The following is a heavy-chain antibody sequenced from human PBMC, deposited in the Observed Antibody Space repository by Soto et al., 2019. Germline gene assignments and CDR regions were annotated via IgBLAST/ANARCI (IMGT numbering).Heavy chain of an antibody. Sequence: LSRTCTVSGGSVRSGSYDWSWIRQPPGKGLEWIGYIYYSGSTNYNPSLKSRVTISVDTSKNQFSLKLSSVTAADTAVYYCAREYSSSGSFDYWGQGTLVTVSS. CDR1: GGSVRSGSYD. V-gene: IGHV4-61*01. CDR2: IYYSGST. J-gene: IGHJ4*02. D-gene: IGHD6-6*01. CDR3: AREYSSSGSFDY.